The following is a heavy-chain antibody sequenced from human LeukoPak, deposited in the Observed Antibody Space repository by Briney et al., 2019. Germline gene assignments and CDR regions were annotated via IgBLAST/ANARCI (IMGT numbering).Heavy chain of an antibody. CDR2: ISGSDGSA. D-gene: IGHD2-21*01. CDR3: AGDRAYPNDVFNI. J-gene: IGHJ3*02. V-gene: IGHV3-23*01. CDR1: GFTFSNYV. Sequence: GGSLRLSCAASGFTFSNYVMSWVRQAPGKGLEWVSAISGSDGSAWYADSVKGRFTISRDNSKNTLYLHMNSLRDEDTALYYCAGDRAYPNDVFNIWGQGTMITVS.